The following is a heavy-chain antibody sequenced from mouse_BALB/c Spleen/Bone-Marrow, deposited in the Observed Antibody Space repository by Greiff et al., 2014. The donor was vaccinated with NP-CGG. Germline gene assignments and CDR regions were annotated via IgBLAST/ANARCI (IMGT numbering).Heavy chain of an antibody. CDR3: ARENYGSSYGFAY. D-gene: IGHD1-1*01. CDR1: GHSFTGYT. V-gene: IGHV1-26*01. CDR2: INPYNGGT. J-gene: IGHJ3*01. Sequence: EVQLQQSGPELVKPGSSMKISCKASGHSFTGYTMNWVKQSHGKNLEWIGLINPYNGGTSYNQKFKGKATLTVNKSSSTAYMELLSLTSEDSAVYYCARENYGSSYGFAYWGQGTQVTVSA.